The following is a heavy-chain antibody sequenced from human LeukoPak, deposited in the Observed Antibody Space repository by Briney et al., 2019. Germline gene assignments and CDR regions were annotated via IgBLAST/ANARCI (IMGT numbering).Heavy chain of an antibody. V-gene: IGHV3-9*01. Sequence: RSGGSLRLSCAASGFTFDDYAMHWVRQAPGKGLEWVSGISWNSGSIGYADSVKGRFTISRDNAKNSLYLQMNSLRAEDTALYYCAKDGGIAAAGSRFDPWGQGTLVTVSS. CDR1: GFTFDDYA. J-gene: IGHJ5*02. CDR3: AKDGGIAAAGSRFDP. D-gene: IGHD6-13*01. CDR2: ISWNSGSI.